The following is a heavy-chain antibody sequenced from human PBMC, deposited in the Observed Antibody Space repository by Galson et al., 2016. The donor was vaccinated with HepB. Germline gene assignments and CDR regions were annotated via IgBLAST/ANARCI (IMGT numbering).Heavy chain of an antibody. V-gene: IGHV3-74*01. CDR1: GFAFSGHA. D-gene: IGHD3-16*02. Sequence: SLRLSCAAFGFAFSGHAMSWVRQAPGKGLEWVTTINTDGSSITYADSVKGRFTISRDNAKNTLYLQMNSLRAEDTAVYYCARGYPVRLDPWGQGTLVTVSS. J-gene: IGHJ5*02. CDR2: INTDGSSI. CDR3: ARGYPVRLDP.